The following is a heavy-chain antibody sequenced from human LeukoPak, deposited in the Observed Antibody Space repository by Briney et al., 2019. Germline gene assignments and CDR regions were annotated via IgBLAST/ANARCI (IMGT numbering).Heavy chain of an antibody. V-gene: IGHV4-39*01. D-gene: IGHD2-2*02. J-gene: IGHJ4*02. CDR1: GGSISSSPYY. CDR3: ATRVCDSCYTFDS. CDR2: IYYSGST. Sequence: PSETLSLTCTVSGGSISSSPYYWGWIRQPPGKGLEWIGSIYYSGSTYYNPSLKSRVTLSVDTSKNQFSLKLRSATAADTAVYYCATRVCDSCYTFDSWGQGTLVTVSS.